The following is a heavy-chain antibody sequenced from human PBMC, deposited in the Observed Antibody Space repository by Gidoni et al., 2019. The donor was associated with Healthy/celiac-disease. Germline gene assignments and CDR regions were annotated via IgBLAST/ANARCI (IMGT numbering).Heavy chain of an antibody. D-gene: IGHD3-3*01. V-gene: IGHV1-69*01. Sequence: QVQLVQSGADVKKPGSSVNVSCKASGGTFSSYAISWVRQAPGQGLEWMGGIITIFGTGHDAQKVQGGVTITADESKSTAYMELRSLRSEDTAVYYCARAPYYDFWSGLDYMDVWGKGTTVTVSS. CDR3: ARAPYYDFWSGLDYMDV. CDR2: IITIFGTG. J-gene: IGHJ6*03. CDR1: GGTFSSYA.